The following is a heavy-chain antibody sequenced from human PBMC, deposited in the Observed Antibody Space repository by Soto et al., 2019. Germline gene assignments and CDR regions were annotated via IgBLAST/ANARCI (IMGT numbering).Heavy chain of an antibody. CDR2: INHSGST. J-gene: IGHJ4*02. CDR3: AITLGSSYSSSLCY. CDR1: GGSFSGYY. V-gene: IGHV4-34*01. Sequence: LETLSLTCAVYGGSFSGYYWSWIRQPPGKGLEWIGEINHSGSTNYNPSLKSRVTISVDTSKNQFSLKLSSVTAADTAVYFCAITLGSSYSSSLCYWGQGTLVTVSS. D-gene: IGHD6-6*01.